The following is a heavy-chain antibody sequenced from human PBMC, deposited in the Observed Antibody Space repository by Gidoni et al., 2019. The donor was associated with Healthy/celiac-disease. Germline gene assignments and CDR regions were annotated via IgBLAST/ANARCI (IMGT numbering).Heavy chain of an antibody. J-gene: IGHJ6*02. CDR2: INPIFGTA. Sequence: QVQLVQSGAEVQKPGSSLKVSCQASGRTFSSYAISWVRQAPGQGLEGMGGINPIFGTANYAQKFQGRVTITADESTSTAYMELSSLRSEDTAVYYCARRGKNYYGSGSYYRTAYYYGMDVWGQGTTVTVSS. CDR3: ARRGKNYYGSGSYYRTAYYYGMDV. CDR1: GRTFSSYA. D-gene: IGHD3-10*01. V-gene: IGHV1-69*01.